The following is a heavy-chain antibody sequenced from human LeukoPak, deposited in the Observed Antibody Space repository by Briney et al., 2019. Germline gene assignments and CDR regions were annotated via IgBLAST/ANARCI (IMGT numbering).Heavy chain of an antibody. D-gene: IGHD1-26*01. CDR1: GGTFSSYA. CDR2: IIPILGTA. V-gene: IGHV1-69*11. CDR3: ARDPRVGATTYYFDY. Sequence: GASVKVSCTASGGTFSSYAISWVRQAPGQGLEWMGRIIPILGTANYAQKFQGRVTITADESTSTAYMELSSLRSEDTAVYYCARDPRVGATTYYFDYWGQGTLVTVSS. J-gene: IGHJ4*02.